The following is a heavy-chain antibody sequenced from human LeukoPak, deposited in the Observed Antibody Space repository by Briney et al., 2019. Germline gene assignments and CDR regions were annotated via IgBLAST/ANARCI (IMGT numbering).Heavy chain of an antibody. CDR3: ARVGGQSIAVEYFQR. J-gene: IGHJ1*01. D-gene: IGHD6-19*01. CDR1: GGSISSYY. Sequence: SETLSLTCTVSGGSISSYYWSWIRQPAGKGLEWIGRIYTSGSTNYNPSLKSRVTMSVDTSKNQFSLKLSSVTAADTAVYYCARVGGQSIAVEYFQRWGQGTLVTVSS. V-gene: IGHV4-4*07. CDR2: IYTSGST.